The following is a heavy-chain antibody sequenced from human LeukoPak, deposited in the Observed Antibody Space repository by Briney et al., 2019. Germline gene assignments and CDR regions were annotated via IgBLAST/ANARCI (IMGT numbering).Heavy chain of an antibody. J-gene: IGHJ4*02. V-gene: IGHV3-7*05. Sequence: PGGSLRLSCAASGFTFSGYWMDWVRQAPGKGLEWVANIKQDGSEKHYVDSVKGRFTISRDNAKNSLYLQMNSLRAEDTAVYYCARRFYHGFDYWGQGTLATVSS. CDR1: GFTFSGYW. D-gene: IGHD3-3*01. CDR3: ARRFYHGFDY. CDR2: IKQDGSEK.